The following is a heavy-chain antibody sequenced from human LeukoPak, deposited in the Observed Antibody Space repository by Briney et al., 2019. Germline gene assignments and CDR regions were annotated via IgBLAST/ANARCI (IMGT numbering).Heavy chain of an antibody. CDR3: AKDKNPWTHQGFDY. CDR2: ISWNSDNI. D-gene: IGHD3/OR15-3a*01. Sequence: GGSLRLSCAASEFTFEDFAMHWVRQAPGKGLEWVSGISWNSDNIGYADSVKGRFTISRDNAKNSLYLQMNNLRPEDTALYYCAKDKNPWTHQGFDYWGQGARVTVSS. J-gene: IGHJ4*02. V-gene: IGHV3-9*01. CDR1: EFTFEDFA.